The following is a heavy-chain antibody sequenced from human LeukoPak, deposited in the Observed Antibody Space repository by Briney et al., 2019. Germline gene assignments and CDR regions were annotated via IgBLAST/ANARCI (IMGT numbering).Heavy chain of an antibody. CDR1: GGSISRFF. Sequence: PSETLSLTCTVSGGSISRFFWSWIRQPPGKGLEWIGHIYYSGTTNYNPSLKSRVTVSVDMSKNQFSLKLRSVTAADTAVYYCAGDVMSTALDAFDVWGQGTMVTVSS. J-gene: IGHJ3*01. V-gene: IGHV4-59*03. CDR2: IYYSGTT. CDR3: AGDVMSTALDAFDV. D-gene: IGHD1-1*01.